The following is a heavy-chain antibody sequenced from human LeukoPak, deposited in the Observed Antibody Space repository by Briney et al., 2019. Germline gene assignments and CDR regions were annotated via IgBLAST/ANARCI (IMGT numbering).Heavy chain of an antibody. D-gene: IGHD2-2*01. CDR1: GDSISSGYY. J-gene: IGHJ5*02. Sequence: SETLSLTCTVSGDSISSGYYWGWIRQSPGKGLEWIGSIYHTGSTNYNPSLHRRVTMSVDTSKSQFSLSLRSVTAADTAVYYCAKGIKCSSLSCDAFGPWGQGTPATVSS. V-gene: IGHV4-38-2*02. CDR2: IYHTGST. CDR3: AKGIKCSSLSCDAFGP.